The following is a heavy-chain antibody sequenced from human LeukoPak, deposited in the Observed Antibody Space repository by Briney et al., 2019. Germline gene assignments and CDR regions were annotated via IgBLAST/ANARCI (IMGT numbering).Heavy chain of an antibody. J-gene: IGHJ4*02. CDR1: GFTVSSNY. V-gene: IGHV3-53*01. Sequence: GGSLRLSCAASGFTVSSNYMSWVRQAPGKGLEWVSVIYSGGSTYYADSVRGRFTISRDNSKNTLYLQMNSLRAEDMAVYYCAKEAQWLVSLYLDYWGQGTLVTVSS. CDR2: IYSGGST. D-gene: IGHD6-19*01. CDR3: AKEAQWLVSLYLDY.